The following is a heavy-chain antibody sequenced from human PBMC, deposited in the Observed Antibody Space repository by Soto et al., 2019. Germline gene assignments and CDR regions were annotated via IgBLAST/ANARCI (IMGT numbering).Heavy chain of an antibody. J-gene: IGHJ5*02. CDR1: GGSISSGGYY. Sequence: KPSETLSLTCTVSGGSISSGGYYWSWIRQHPGKGLEWIEYIYYSGSTNYNPSLKSRVSISVDTSKNQLSLKLSSVTAADTAVYYCARDPGGGYCSTTSCYTGGSWFDPWGQGTLVTSPQ. CDR3: ARDPGGGYCSTTSCYTGGSWFDP. V-gene: IGHV4-31*03. D-gene: IGHD2-2*02. CDR2: IYYSGST.